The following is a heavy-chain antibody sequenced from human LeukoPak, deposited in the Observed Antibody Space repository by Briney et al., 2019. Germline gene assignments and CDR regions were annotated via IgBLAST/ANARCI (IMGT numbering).Heavy chain of an antibody. V-gene: IGHV3-48*03. CDR3: ARAQIAVLGTGNFDY. J-gene: IGHJ4*02. D-gene: IGHD6-19*01. CDR1: GFTFNSYE. Sequence: GGSLRLSCAASGFTFNSYEMVWVRQAPGKGLEWISYISSSGNAIQYADSVKGRFTISRDNATNSLYLQMNSLRVEDTAVYYCARAQIAVLGTGNFDYWGQGTLVTVSS. CDR2: ISSSGNAI.